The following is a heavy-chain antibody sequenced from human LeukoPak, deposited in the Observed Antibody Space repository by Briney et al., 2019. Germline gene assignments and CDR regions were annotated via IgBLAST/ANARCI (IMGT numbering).Heavy chain of an antibody. D-gene: IGHD3-22*01. J-gene: IGHJ6*03. Sequence: SVKVSCKASGGTFSSYAISWVRQAPGQGLEWMGGIIPIFGTANYAQKFQGRVTITADESTSTAYMELSSLRSEDTAVYYCARTRYYYDSSGYHTHYYYMDVWGKGTTVTISS. V-gene: IGHV1-69*13. CDR3: ARTRYYYDSSGYHTHYYYMDV. CDR1: GGTFSSYA. CDR2: IIPIFGTA.